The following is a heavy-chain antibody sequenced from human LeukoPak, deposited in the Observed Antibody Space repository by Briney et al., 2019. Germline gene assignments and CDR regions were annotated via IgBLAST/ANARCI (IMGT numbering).Heavy chain of an antibody. J-gene: IGHJ4*02. V-gene: IGHV3-66*01. CDR3: ARGDGYNFFDS. D-gene: IGHD5-24*01. CDR2: FYIDGNT. Sequence: GGSLRLSCAASGFTVSRYYMSWVRQAPGKGLEWVSVFYIDGNTYYADSVRGRFTISRDNSKNTVYLQMNSLRAEDTALYYCARGDGYNFFDSWRQGTLVTVSS. CDR1: GFTVSRYY.